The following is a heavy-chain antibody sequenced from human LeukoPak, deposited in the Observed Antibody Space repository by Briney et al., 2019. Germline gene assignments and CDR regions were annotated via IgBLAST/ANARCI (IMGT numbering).Heavy chain of an antibody. CDR3: ARGRRSTGDTSWYFDS. V-gene: IGHV3-33*01. CDR2: IWYDGGNK. CDR1: GFTFNSYG. J-gene: IGHJ4*02. Sequence: GRSLRLSCAASGFTFNSYGMHWVRQAPGKGLEWVAAIWYDGGNKYYADSVKGRFATSRDNSKNTLDLQMNSLRAEDTAEYYCARGRRSTGDTSWYFDSWGQGTLVTVSS. D-gene: IGHD1-26*01.